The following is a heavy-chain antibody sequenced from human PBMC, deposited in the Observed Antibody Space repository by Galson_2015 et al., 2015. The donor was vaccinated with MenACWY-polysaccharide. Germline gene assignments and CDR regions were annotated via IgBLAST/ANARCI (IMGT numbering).Heavy chain of an antibody. CDR2: ISGSGGST. J-gene: IGHJ6*02. D-gene: IGHD6-6*01. CDR1: GFTFSSYA. CDR3: AKRGRGSSSQYYYYGMDV. V-gene: IGHV3-23*01. Sequence: SLRLSCVASGFTFSSYAMSWVRQAPGKGLEWVSAISGSGGSTYYADSVKGRFTISRDNSKNTLYLQMNSLRAEDTAVYYCAKRGRGSSSQYYYYGMDVWGQGTTVTVSS.